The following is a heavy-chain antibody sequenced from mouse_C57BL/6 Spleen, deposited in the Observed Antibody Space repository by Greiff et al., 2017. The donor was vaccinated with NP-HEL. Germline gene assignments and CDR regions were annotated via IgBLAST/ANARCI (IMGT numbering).Heavy chain of an antibody. Sequence: EVQGVESGGGLVQPGGSLKLSCAASGFTFSDYYMYWVRQTPEKRLEWVAYISNGGGSTYYPDTVKGRFTISRDNAKNTLYLQMSRLKSEDTAMYYCARHEGSSYWYFDVWGTGTTVTVSS. V-gene: IGHV5-12*01. D-gene: IGHD1-1*01. CDR3: ARHEGSSYWYFDV. CDR1: GFTFSDYY. J-gene: IGHJ1*03. CDR2: ISNGGGST.